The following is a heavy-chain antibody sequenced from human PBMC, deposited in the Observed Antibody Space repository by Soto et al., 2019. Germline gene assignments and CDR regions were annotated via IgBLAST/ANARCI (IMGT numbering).Heavy chain of an antibody. D-gene: IGHD6-13*01. J-gene: IGHJ1*01. V-gene: IGHV3-64*02. Sequence: LRLSCAASGFTFSSYAMHWVRQAPGKGLEYVSAISSNGGSTYYADSVKGRFTISRDNSKNTLYLQMGSLRAEDMAVYYCARGGAAGLYPEYFQHWGQGTLVTVS. CDR1: GFTFSSYA. CDR3: ARGGAAGLYPEYFQH. CDR2: ISSNGGST.